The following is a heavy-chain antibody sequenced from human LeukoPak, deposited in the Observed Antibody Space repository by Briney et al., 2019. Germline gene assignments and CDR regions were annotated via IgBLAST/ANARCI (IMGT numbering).Heavy chain of an antibody. CDR1: GGSISSSSYY. J-gene: IGHJ4*02. D-gene: IGHD5-24*01. Sequence: SETLSLTCTVSGGSISSSSYYWGWIRQPPGKGLEWIGSIFYSGNTYDNPSLKSRVTISVDTSKNQFSLKLNSLTAADTAVYYCARHRSKWLQSSFDYWGQGTLVTVSS. V-gene: IGHV4-39*01. CDR3: ARHRSKWLQSSFDY. CDR2: IFYSGNT.